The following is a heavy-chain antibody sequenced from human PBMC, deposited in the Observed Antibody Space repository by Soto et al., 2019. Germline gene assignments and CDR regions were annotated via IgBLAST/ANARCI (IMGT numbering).Heavy chain of an antibody. CDR2: IYYSGGT. V-gene: IGHV4-61*08. CDR1: GAALSSGGYF. CDR3: TREQSDDNYFDP. Sequence: TLSLTCTVPGAALSSGGYFYTWVRQPPGKGLEWLGYIYYSGGTNYNPSLKSRVTISLDKSKSQFSLRLISVTAADTAVYYCTREQSDDNYFDPWCQGTLVTVSS. J-gene: IGHJ5*02. D-gene: IGHD6-19*01.